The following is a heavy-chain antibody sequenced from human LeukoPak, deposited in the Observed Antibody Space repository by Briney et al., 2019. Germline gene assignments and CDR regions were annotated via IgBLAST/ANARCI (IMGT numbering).Heavy chain of an antibody. CDR3: ARAKGYCSSTSCRDAFDI. V-gene: IGHV4-59*01. CDR1: GGSISPYF. D-gene: IGHD2-2*01. J-gene: IGHJ3*02. Sequence: SETLSLTCTVSGGSISPYFWSWFRQPPGKGLEWVGYISYTGSTIYSPSLKSRVTISVDTSKNQFSLQLTSVTAADTAVYYCARAKGYCSSTSCRDAFDIWGQGTMVTVSS. CDR2: ISYTGST.